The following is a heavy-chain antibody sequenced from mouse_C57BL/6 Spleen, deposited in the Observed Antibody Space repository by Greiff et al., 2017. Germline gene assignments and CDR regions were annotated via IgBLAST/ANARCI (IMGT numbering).Heavy chain of an antibody. Sequence: VQGVESGAELARPGASVTLSCKASGYTFTDYEMHWVKQTPVHGLEWIGAIDPETGGTAYNQKFKGKAILTADKSSSTAYMELRSLTSEDSAVYYCTRSAAGTGWGQGTTLTVSS. CDR1: GYTFTDYE. CDR2: IDPETGGT. CDR3: TRSAAGTG. V-gene: IGHV1-15*01. D-gene: IGHD4-1*01. J-gene: IGHJ2*01.